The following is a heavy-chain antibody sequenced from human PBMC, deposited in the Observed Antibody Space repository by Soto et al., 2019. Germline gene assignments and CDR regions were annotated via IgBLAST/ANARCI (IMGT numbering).Heavy chain of an antibody. CDR2: INAGNGNT. D-gene: IGHD4-17*01. CDR3: ASESYGGEFDY. V-gene: IGHV1-3*05. Sequence: QVQLVQSGAEEKKPGASVKVSCKASGYTFTSYAMHWVPQAPGQRLETLGWINAGNGNTKYSQKFQGRVTITRDTSGSTAYMELSSRRSEDTAVYYCASESYGGEFDYWGQGPLVTVSS. J-gene: IGHJ4*02. CDR1: GYTFTSYA.